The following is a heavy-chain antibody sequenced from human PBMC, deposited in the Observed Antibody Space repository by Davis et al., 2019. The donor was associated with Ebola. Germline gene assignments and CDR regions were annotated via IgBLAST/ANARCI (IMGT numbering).Heavy chain of an antibody. CDR2: IIPLFGTT. CDR1: GNTISTYT. J-gene: IGHJ4*02. CDR3: ARDRFRGLRAIDY. V-gene: IGHV1-69*06. D-gene: IGHD5-12*01. Sequence: SVKVSCKASGNTISTYTIDWVRQAPGQGLEWMGGIIPLFGTTNYAQKFRGRVMITADKSTRIAYMELNSLTSEDTAVYYCARDRFRGLRAIDYWGQGTLVTVSS.